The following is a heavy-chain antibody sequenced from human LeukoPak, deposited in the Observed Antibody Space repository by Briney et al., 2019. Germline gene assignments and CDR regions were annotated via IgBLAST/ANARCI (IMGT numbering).Heavy chain of an antibody. CDR1: GFTFSSYA. Sequence: GRSLRLSCAASGFTFSSYAMHWVRQAPGKGLEWVAVISYDGSNKYYADSVKGRFTISRDNSKNTLYLQMKSLRAKDRAVYYFARDRSRGGMDVWGQRDTVTVSS. CDR2: ISYDGSNK. V-gene: IGHV3-30-3*01. CDR3: ARDRSRGGMDV. J-gene: IGHJ6*01.